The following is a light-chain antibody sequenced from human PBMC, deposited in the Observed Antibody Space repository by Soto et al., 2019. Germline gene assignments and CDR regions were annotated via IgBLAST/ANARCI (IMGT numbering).Light chain of an antibody. CDR1: SSDVDGYNY. CDR3: SSYTRSSTVV. V-gene: IGLV2-14*01. CDR2: DVS. Sequence: QSALTQPASVSGSPGQSITISCTGTSSDVDGYNYVSWYQQHPGKAPKLMIYDVSNRPSGVSNRFSGSKSGNTASLTIAGLQAEDEADYYCSSYTRSSTVVFVGGTKLTVL. J-gene: IGLJ2*01.